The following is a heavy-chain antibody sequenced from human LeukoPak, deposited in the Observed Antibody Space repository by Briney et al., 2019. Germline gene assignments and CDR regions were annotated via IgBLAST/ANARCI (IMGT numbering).Heavy chain of an antibody. D-gene: IGHD6-19*01. CDR3: AKLLSGWHYFDY. CDR2: ISGGGGST. J-gene: IGHJ4*02. V-gene: IGHV3-23*01. CDR1: GFIFSSYV. Sequence: GGSLRLSCAASGFIFSSYVMTWVRQAPGKGLEWVSVISGGGGSTYYADSLKGRFTISRDNSKNTLYPQMNSLRAEDTAVYYCAKLLSGWHYFDYWGQGTLVTVSS.